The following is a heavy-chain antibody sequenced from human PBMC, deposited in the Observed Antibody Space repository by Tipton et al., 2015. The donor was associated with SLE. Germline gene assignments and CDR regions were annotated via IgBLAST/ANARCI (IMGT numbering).Heavy chain of an antibody. CDR2: IQYDGSNR. J-gene: IGHJ3*02. CDR1: GFSFSRNG. CDR3: AKDMGSWTYALDI. V-gene: IGHV3-30*02. Sequence: SLRLSCAASGFSFSRNGMHWVRQAPGKGLEWVSFIQYDGSNRQHADSVEGRIIISRDNSKNTLYLQMNRLRPEDTAVYYCAKDMGSWTYALDIWGQGAMVTVSS. D-gene: IGHD3/OR15-3a*01.